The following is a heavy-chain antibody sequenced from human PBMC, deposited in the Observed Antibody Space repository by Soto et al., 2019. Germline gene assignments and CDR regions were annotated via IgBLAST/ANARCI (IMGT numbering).Heavy chain of an antibody. Sequence: LRLSCVASGFNLSHPWMTWVRQAAGKGLEWVGRIKSKTDGGTADYAALVKGRATISRDDSKNTVYLQMNSLKTEDTAVYYCTTGIYYDILTGYHNVAYWGQGALVTVSS. J-gene: IGHJ4*02. CDR3: TTGIYYDILTGYHNVAY. V-gene: IGHV3-15*01. CDR2: IKSKTDGGTA. CDR1: GFNLSHPW. D-gene: IGHD3-9*01.